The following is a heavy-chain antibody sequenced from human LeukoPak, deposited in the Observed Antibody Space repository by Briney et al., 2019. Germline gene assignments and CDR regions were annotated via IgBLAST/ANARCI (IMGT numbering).Heavy chain of an antibody. V-gene: IGHV3-23*01. CDR3: AKDPGYDFCSGASQKTEIDY. Sequence: GGSLRLSCEASGFTFSSYAMSWVRQAPGKGLEWVSSISGSGGSTNYADSLRGGFTISRDNSRNTLYLQMNSLRAEDTAVYNCAKDPGYDFCSGASQKTEIDYWGQGKLVPVSA. D-gene: IGHD3-3*01. CDR1: GFTFSSYA. J-gene: IGHJ4*02. CDR2: ISGSGGST.